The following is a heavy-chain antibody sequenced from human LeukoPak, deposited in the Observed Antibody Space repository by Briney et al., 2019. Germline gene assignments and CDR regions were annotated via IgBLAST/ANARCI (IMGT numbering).Heavy chain of an antibody. CDR2: INRSGTP. D-gene: IGHD1-26*01. CDR1: GVSFSGNS. CDR3: PRGGVGAPKMAY. Sequence: SETLSLTCAVYGVSFSGNSWSWIRQPPGKGLEWIGEINRSGTPNYNPSLKSRVTISVDTSKNQFSLKLTSVTAADTAVYYCPRGGVGAPKMAYWVQGTLVTVSS. J-gene: IGHJ4*02. V-gene: IGHV4-34*01.